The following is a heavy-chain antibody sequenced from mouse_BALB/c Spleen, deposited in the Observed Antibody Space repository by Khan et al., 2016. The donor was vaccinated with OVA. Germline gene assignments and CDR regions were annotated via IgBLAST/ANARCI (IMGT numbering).Heavy chain of an antibody. Sequence: EVKLMESGGGLVQPGGSRKLSCAASGFTFSNFGMHWVRQAPKKGLEWVAYMSSGSSTIYYVDTVTGRFTISRDNLKNILFLQLTSLRSEDTAMYYCARSGGNFHWYFDVWGAGTSVTVSS. CDR2: MSSGSSTI. V-gene: IGHV5-17*02. CDR3: ARSGGNFHWYFDV. D-gene: IGHD3-1*01. J-gene: IGHJ1*01. CDR1: GFTFSNFG.